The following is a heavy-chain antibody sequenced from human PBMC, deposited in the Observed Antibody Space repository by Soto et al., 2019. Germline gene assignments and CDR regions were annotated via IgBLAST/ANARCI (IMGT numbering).Heavy chain of an antibody. D-gene: IGHD2-15*01. V-gene: IGHV4-59*01. Sequence: SETLSLTCTVSGGSISSYYWSWIRQPPGKGLEWIVYIYYSGSTNYNPSLKSRVTISVDTSKNQFSLKLSSVTAADTSVYYCARGYCSGGSCYFFDYWGQGTLVTVSS. J-gene: IGHJ4*02. CDR2: IYYSGST. CDR3: ARGYCSGGSCYFFDY. CDR1: GGSISSYY.